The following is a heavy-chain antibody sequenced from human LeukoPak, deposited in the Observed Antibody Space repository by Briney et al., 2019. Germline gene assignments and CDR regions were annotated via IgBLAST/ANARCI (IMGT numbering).Heavy chain of an antibody. D-gene: IGHD3-3*01. CDR1: VGSISRYY. V-gene: IGHV4-59*01. CDR3: SRELYGP. CDR2: IYYSGST. Sequence: PWETLSLTCTVSVGSISRYYWSWIRQPPGKGLEWIGYIYYSGSTNYNPSLKSRVTISVDTSKNQFSLKLSSVTAADTAVYYCSRELYGPWGQGTLVTVSS. J-gene: IGHJ5*02.